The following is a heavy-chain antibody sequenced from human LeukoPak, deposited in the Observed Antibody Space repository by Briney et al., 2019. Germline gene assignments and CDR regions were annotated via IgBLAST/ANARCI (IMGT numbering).Heavy chain of an antibody. V-gene: IGHV3-74*01. CDR1: GFTFSIYW. Sequence: GGSLRLSCAASGFTFSIYWMYWVRQTPGKGLMWVSRCDSDGSGTTYVDSVKGRFTVSRDNAKSTLYLQMSSLGAEDTAVYYCATSSVWGGAFNTWGQGTMVTVSS. D-gene: IGHD3-16*01. CDR2: CDSDGSGT. CDR3: ATSSVWGGAFNT. J-gene: IGHJ3*02.